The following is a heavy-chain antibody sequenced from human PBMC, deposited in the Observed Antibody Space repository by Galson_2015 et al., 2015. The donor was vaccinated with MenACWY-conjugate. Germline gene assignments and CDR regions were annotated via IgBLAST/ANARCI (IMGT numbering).Heavy chain of an antibody. J-gene: IGHJ6*03. CDR2: ISSGSGYI. CDR3: VRAYIDVRYSGYFYMDV. V-gene: IGHV3-21*01. CDR1: GFTFSSHT. D-gene: IGHD5-12*01. Sequence: SLRLSCAASGFTFSSHTLNWVRQAPGKGLEWVSSISSGSGYIYYADSVKGRFTISRDNAKNSLFLQMNSLRGEDTAMYYCVRAYIDVRYSGYFYMDVWGKGTTVTVS.